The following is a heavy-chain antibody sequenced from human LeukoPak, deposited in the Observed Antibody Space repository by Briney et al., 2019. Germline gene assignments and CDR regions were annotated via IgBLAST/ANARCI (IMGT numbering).Heavy chain of an antibody. CDR2: INPNSGRT. CDR3: ARDYSDVLTGYYHF. D-gene: IGHD3-9*01. J-gene: IGHJ4*02. V-gene: IGHV1-2*02. CDR1: GYSFNDYY. Sequence: ASVKVSCKTSGYSFNDYYVHWVRQAPGQGLEWMGWINPNSGRTYYAPKFLGRVTLTTGTSITTAYMDLSSLISGDTALYYCARDYSDVLTGYYHFWGQGTLVTVSS.